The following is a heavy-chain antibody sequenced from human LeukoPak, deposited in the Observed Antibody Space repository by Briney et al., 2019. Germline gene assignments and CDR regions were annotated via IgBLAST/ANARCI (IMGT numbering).Heavy chain of an antibody. CDR1: RFTFEDYA. CDR3: AKGTQEQWLIDDAFDI. CDR2: ISGDGGRT. J-gene: IGHJ3*02. D-gene: IGHD6-19*01. V-gene: IGHV3-43*02. Sequence: GGSLRLSCAATRFTFEDYAMHWVRHAPGKGLEWVSLISGDGGRTYYADSVKGRFNNSRDNSKNSLYLQMNSLRTEDTALYYCAKGTQEQWLIDDAFDIWGQGTMVTVSS.